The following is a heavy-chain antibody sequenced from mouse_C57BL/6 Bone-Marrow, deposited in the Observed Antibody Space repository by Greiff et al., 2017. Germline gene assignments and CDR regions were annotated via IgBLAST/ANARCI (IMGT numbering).Heavy chain of an antibody. Sequence: EVHLVESGGGLVKPGGSLKLSCAASGFTFSSYAMSWVRQTPEKRLEWVATISDGGSYTYYPDNVKSRFTISRDNAKNNLYLQMSHLKSEDTAMYYCARGLRRLLFAYWGQGTLVTVSA. J-gene: IGHJ3*01. V-gene: IGHV5-4*01. CDR2: ISDGGSYT. D-gene: IGHD1-1*01. CDR1: GFTFSSYA. CDR3: ARGLRRLLFAY.